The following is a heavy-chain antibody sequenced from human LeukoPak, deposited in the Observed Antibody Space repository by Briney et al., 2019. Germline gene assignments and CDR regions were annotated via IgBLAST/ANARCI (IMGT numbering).Heavy chain of an antibody. J-gene: IGHJ3*02. Sequence: ASVKVSCKASGYTFTGHYMQWVRQAPGQGLEWMGWISPNSGDTLHAQKFQGSVTMARDTSINTAYMELSNLRSDDTAVYYCARARQGAGTYAFDIWGQGTMVTVPS. CDR1: GYTFTGHY. CDR2: ISPNSGDT. CDR3: ARARQGAGTYAFDI. V-gene: IGHV1-2*02. D-gene: IGHD6-13*01.